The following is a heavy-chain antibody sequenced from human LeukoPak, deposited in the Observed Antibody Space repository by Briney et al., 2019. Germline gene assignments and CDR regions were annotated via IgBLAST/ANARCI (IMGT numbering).Heavy chain of an antibody. Sequence: GASVKVSCKASGGTFSSYAISWVRQAPGQGLEWMGGIIPTFGTANYAQKFQGRVTITADESTSTAYMELSSLRSEDTAVYYCARENISPRWEPGYFDYWGQGTLVTVSS. CDR2: IIPTFGTA. CDR3: ARENISPRWEPGYFDY. D-gene: IGHD1-26*01. J-gene: IGHJ4*02. CDR1: GGTFSSYA. V-gene: IGHV1-69*01.